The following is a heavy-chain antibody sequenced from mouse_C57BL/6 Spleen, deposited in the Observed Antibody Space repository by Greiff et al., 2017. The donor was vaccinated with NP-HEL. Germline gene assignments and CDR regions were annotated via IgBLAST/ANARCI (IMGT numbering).Heavy chain of an antibody. V-gene: IGHV5-17*01. D-gene: IGHD2-4*01. Sequence: EVNVVESGGGLVKPGGSLKLSCAASGFTFSDYGMHWVRQAPEKGLEWVAYISSGSSTIYYADTVKGRFTISRDNAKNTLFLQMTSLRSEDTAMYYCARREDYYDYDGGFAYWGQGTLVTVSA. CDR3: ARREDYYDYDGGFAY. CDR2: ISSGSSTI. J-gene: IGHJ3*01. CDR1: GFTFSDYG.